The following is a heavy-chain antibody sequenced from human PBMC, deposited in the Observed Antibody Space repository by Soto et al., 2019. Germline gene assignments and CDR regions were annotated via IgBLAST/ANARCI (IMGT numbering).Heavy chain of an antibody. J-gene: IGHJ4*02. CDR1: GFTFDDYA. Sequence: EVQLVESGGGLVQPGRSLRLSCAASGFTFDDYAMHWVRQAPGKGLEWVSGISWNSGSIGYADSVKGRFTISRDNAKNSXYXXMNSLRAEDTALYYCAKDIVERTFLNYYDSSGYYSWGQGTLVTVSS. CDR2: ISWNSGSI. CDR3: AKDIVERTFLNYYDSSGYYS. V-gene: IGHV3-9*01. D-gene: IGHD3-22*01.